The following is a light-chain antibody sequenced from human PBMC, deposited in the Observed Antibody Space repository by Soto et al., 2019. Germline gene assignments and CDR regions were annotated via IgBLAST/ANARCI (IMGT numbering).Light chain of an antibody. CDR1: QSISRW. CDR3: QQYSSYWT. CDR2: DAS. Sequence: MTQSPATLSVSPGERATLSCSASQSISRWLAWYQQKPGKAPKLLIYDASSLQSGVPSRFSGSGSGTEFTLTISSLQPDDSATYFCQQYSSYWTFGQGSKVDVK. J-gene: IGKJ1*01. V-gene: IGKV1-5*01.